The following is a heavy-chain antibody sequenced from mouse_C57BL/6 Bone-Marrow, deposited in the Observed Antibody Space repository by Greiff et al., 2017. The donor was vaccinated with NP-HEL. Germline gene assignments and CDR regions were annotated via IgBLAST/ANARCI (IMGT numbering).Heavy chain of an antibody. V-gene: IGHV1-69*01. CDR2: IDPSDSYT. J-gene: IGHJ1*03. CDR1: GYTFTSYW. CDR3: AREYYGSSTYWYFDV. Sequence: VQLQQPGAELVMPGASVKLSCKASGYTFTSYWMHWVKQRPGQGLEWIGEIDPSDSYTNYNQKFKGKSTLTVDKSSSTAYMQRSSLTSEDSAVYYCAREYYGSSTYWYFDVWGTGTTVTVSS. D-gene: IGHD1-1*01.